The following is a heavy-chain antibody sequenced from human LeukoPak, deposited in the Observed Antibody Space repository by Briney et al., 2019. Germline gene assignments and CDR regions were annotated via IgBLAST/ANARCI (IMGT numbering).Heavy chain of an antibody. CDR1: GFTFGDYG. J-gene: IGHJ4*02. CDR3: ARGADYDSSGPHDY. V-gene: IGHV3-20*01. Sequence: GGSLRLSCAASGFTFGDYGMSWVRQAPGKGLEWVSGINWNGGSTGYADSVKGRFTISRDNAKNSLYLQMNSLRAEDTALYHCARGADYDSSGPHDYWGQGTLVTVSS. D-gene: IGHD3-22*01. CDR2: INWNGGST.